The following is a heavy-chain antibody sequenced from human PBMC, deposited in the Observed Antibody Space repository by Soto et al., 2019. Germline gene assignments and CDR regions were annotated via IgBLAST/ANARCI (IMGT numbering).Heavy chain of an antibody. CDR1: GYTFTSYG. CDR3: ARDIIVVAPAAPVGYMDV. V-gene: IGHV1-18*01. CDR2: ISAYNGNT. Sequence: ASVKVSCKASGYTFTSYGISWVRQAPGQGLEWMGWISAYNGNTNYAQKLQGRVTMTTDTSTSTAYMELRSLRSDDTAVYYCARDIIVVAPAAPVGYMDVWGKGTTVTVSS. D-gene: IGHD2-2*01. J-gene: IGHJ6*03.